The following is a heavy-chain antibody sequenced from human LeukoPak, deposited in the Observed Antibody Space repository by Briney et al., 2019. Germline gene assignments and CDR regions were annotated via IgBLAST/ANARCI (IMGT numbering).Heavy chain of an antibody. V-gene: IGHV4-39*01. J-gene: IGHJ4*02. Sequence: PSETLSLTCTVSGGSISSSGYYWGWIRQPPGKGLEWIGSIYYSGSTYYNPSLKSRVTISVDTPKNQFSLKLSSVTAADTAVYYCASLQYSSGWPFDYWGQGTLVTVSS. CDR2: IYYSGST. CDR3: ASLQYSSGWPFDY. CDR1: GGSISSSGYY. D-gene: IGHD6-19*01.